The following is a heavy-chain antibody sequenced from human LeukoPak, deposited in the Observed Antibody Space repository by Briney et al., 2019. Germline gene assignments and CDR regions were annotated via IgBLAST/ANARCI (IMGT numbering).Heavy chain of an antibody. CDR1: GFTFSNAW. Sequence: GGSLRLSCAASGFTFSNAWMNWVRQAPGKGLEWVSYISSSGSTIYYADSVKGRFTISRDNSKNTLYLQMNSLRAEDTAVYYCAKGGGKMAAGRYFDYWGQGTLVTVSS. CDR2: ISSSGSTI. J-gene: IGHJ4*02. CDR3: AKGGGKMAAGRYFDY. D-gene: IGHD2-8*01. V-gene: IGHV3-48*01.